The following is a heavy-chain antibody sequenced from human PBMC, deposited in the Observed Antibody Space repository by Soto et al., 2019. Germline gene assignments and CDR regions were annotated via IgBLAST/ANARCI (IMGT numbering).Heavy chain of an antibody. V-gene: IGHV3-23*01. CDR3: AKDLDDYSSAIDF. J-gene: IGHJ4*02. D-gene: IGHD4-4*01. CDR2: ISGSGGSSRG. Sequence: EVQLLESGGGLVQPGGSLRLSCVGSGFSFRKYAMNWVRQAPGKGLEWVSGISGSGGSSRGFYADPVKGRFTISRDNSKNTLYLEMNSLRAEDTAVYYCAKDLDDYSSAIDFWGQGTLVTVSS. CDR1: GFSFRKYA.